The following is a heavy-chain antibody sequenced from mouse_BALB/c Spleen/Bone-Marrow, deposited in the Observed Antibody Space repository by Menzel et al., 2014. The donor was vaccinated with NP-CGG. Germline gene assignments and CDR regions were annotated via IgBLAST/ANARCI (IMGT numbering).Heavy chain of an antibody. J-gene: IGHJ2*01. CDR1: GYAFSSYW. D-gene: IGHD1-1*01. V-gene: IGHV1-80*01. CDR3: ARFITTVVADY. CDR2: IYHGDGDT. Sequence: VQLQQSGAELVRPGSSVKISCKASGYAFSSYWMNWVKQRPGQGLEWIGQIYHGDGDTNYNGKFKGKATLTADKSSSTAYMQLSSLTSEDSAVYFCARFITTVVADYWGQGTTLTVSS.